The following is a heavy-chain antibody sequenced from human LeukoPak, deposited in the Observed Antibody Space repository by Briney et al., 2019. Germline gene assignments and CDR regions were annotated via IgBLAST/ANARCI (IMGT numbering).Heavy chain of an antibody. D-gene: IGHD5-18*01. J-gene: IGHJ4*02. CDR1: GYSISSGYY. V-gene: IGHV4-38-2*02. Sequence: SETLSLTCTVSGYSISSGYYWGWIRQPPGKGLEWIGNTYHSGSTYYSPSLKSRVTTSVDTSKNQFSLKLSSVTAADTAVYYCARDHGYSYGYFDYWGQGTLVTVSS. CDR3: ARDHGYSYGYFDY. CDR2: TYHSGST.